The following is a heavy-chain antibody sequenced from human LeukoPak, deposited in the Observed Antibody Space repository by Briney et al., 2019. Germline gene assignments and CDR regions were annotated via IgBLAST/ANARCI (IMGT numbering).Heavy chain of an antibody. CDR3: ARGIWVKDYYDSSGYYPFDY. CDR1: GGSFSGYY. CDR2: INHSGST. V-gene: IGHV4-34*01. D-gene: IGHD3-22*01. J-gene: IGHJ4*02. Sequence: SETLSLTCAVYGGSFSGYYWSWIRQPPGKGLEWIGEINHSGSTNHNPSLKSRVTISVDTSKNQFSLKLSSVTAADTAVYYCARGIWVKDYYDSSGYYPFDYWGQGTLVTVSS.